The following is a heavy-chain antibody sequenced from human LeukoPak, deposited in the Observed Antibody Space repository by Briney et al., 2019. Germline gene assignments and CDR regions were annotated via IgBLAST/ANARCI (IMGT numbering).Heavy chain of an antibody. CDR1: TYISSDFG. Sequence: GASVKVSCKASTYISSDFGISWVRLAPGGGLEWMGWVSGDNGQTNYGHKFYGRVTMTMETSTNTASMELRGLRSDDTAIYYCARVYLYTTGWSAAYYSMDVWGKGTTVIVSS. CDR2: VSGDNGQT. V-gene: IGHV1-18*01. D-gene: IGHD3-16*02. CDR3: ARVYLYTTGWSAAYYSMDV. J-gene: IGHJ6*03.